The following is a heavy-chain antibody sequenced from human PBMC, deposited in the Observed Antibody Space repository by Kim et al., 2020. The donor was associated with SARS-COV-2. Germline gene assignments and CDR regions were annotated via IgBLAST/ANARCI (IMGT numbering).Heavy chain of an antibody. CDR2: ILISGNP. Sequence: SETLSLTCTVSGDSVSNYYWSWIRQPAGKGLEWIGRILISGNPNYNPSLKGRVTMSIDTSGNHFSLQLASLTAADTAIYYCARGPSQGIPLDYWGQGTLV. CDR3: ARGPSQGIPLDY. CDR1: GDSVSNYY. V-gene: IGHV4-4*07. D-gene: IGHD6-6*01. J-gene: IGHJ4*02.